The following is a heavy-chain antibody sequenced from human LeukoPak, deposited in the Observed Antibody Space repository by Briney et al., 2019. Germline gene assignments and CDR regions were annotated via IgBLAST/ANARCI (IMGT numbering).Heavy chain of an antibody. V-gene: IGHV1-69*06. Sequence: ASVKVSCKASGGTFSSYAISWVRQAPGQGLEWMGGIIPIFGTANYAQKFQGRVTITADKSTSTAYMELSSLRSEDTAVYYCARGYSSGNPGGFDYWGQGTLVTVSS. J-gene: IGHJ4*02. CDR2: IIPIFGTA. D-gene: IGHD6-19*01. CDR3: ARGYSSGNPGGFDY. CDR1: GGTFSSYA.